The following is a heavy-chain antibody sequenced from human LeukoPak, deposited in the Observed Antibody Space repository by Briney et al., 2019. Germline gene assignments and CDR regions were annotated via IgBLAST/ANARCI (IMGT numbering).Heavy chain of an antibody. Sequence: GGSLRLPCAASGFTFSSHAMSWVRQATGKGLEWVSALSGSGGSTYYADSVKGRLTISRHNSKNTLYLQMNSLRAEYTAVYYCSKEGSGSYYYGCAGLCVDYWGQGALVTVSS. J-gene: IGHJ4*02. CDR1: GFTFSSHA. CDR3: SKEGSGSYYYGCAGLCVDY. CDR2: LSGSGGST. D-gene: IGHD3-10*01. V-gene: IGHV3-23*01.